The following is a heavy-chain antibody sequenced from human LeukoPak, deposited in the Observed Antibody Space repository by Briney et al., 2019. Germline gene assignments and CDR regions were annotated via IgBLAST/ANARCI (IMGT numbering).Heavy chain of an antibody. CDR1: GESLSGYY. V-gene: IGHV4-34*01. CDR2: INHSGNT. Sequence: PSETLSLTCAVYGESLSGYYWTCIRQPPGKGLEWIGEINHSGNTNYNPSLKSRVTISVDTSKNQFSLKLTSVTAADTAVYYCARGQWLDNSWGQGTLVTVSS. J-gene: IGHJ4*02. D-gene: IGHD6-19*01. CDR3: ARGQWLDNS.